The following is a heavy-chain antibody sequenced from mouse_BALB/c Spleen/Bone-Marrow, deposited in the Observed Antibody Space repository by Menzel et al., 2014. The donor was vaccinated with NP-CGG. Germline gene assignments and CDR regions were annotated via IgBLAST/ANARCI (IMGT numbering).Heavy chain of an antibody. D-gene: IGHD1-1*01. V-gene: IGHV1S56*01. CDR1: GYTFTSYY. CDR2: IYPGNVNT. Sequence: QVQLQQSGPELVKPGASVRISCKASGYTFTSYYIHWVKQRPGQGLEWIGWIYPGNVNTKYNEKFKGKATLTADISSSTAYMQLSSLTSEDSAVYFCARWVVGRDYAMDYWGQGTSVTVSS. CDR3: ARWVVGRDYAMDY. J-gene: IGHJ4*01.